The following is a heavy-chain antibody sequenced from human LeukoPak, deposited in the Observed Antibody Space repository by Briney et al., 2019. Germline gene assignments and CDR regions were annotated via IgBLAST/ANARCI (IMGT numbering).Heavy chain of an antibody. D-gene: IGHD3-10*01. CDR2: IYTSGST. CDR1: GGSISSYY. V-gene: IGHV4-4*09. CDR3: ASTGSPKYYYYYYMDV. Sequence: SETLSLTCTVSGGSISSYYWSWIRQPPGKRLEWIGYIYTSGSTNYNPSLKSRVTISVDTSKNQFSLKLSSVTAADTAVYYCASTGSPKYYYYYYMDVWGKGTTVTVSS. J-gene: IGHJ6*03.